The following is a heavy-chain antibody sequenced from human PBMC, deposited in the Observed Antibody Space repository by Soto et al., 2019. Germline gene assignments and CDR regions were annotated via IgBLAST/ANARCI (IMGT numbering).Heavy chain of an antibody. D-gene: IGHD3-22*01. J-gene: IGHJ4*02. CDR3: VKGEYYYDSSGYYPFDY. CDR1: GFTFSIYA. Sequence: GGSLRLSCSASGFTFSIYAMHWVRQAPGKGLEYVSSISTNGGSTHYADSVKGRFTISRDNSKNTQYLQMSSLRADDTAVYYCVKGEYYYDSSGYYPFDYWGQGTLVTAPQ. V-gene: IGHV3-64D*06. CDR2: ISTNGGST.